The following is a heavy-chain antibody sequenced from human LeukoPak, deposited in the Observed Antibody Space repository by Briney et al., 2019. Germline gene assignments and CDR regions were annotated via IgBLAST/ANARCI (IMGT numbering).Heavy chain of an antibody. D-gene: IGHD4-23*01. V-gene: IGHV4-39*01. CDR2: IYYSGST. Sequence: SETLSLTCTVSGGSISSSSYYWGWIRQPPGKGLEWIGSIYYSGSTYYNPSLKSRVTISVDTSKNQFSLKLSSVTAADTAVYYCARLRFYGGNLHFGYWGQGTLVTVSS. CDR3: ARLRFYGGNLHFGY. J-gene: IGHJ4*02. CDR1: GGSISSSSYY.